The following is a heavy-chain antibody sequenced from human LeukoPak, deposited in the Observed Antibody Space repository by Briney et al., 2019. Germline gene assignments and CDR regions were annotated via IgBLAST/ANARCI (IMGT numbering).Heavy chain of an antibody. Sequence: WASVKVSCKASGGTFSSYAISWVRQAPGQGLEWMGWISAYNGNTNYAQKLQGRVTMTTDTSTSTAYMELRSLRSDDTAVYHCARLGPGLVDYWGQGTLVTVSS. CDR2: ISAYNGNT. V-gene: IGHV1-18*01. CDR3: ARLGPGLVDY. CDR1: GGTFSSYA. D-gene: IGHD1-14*01. J-gene: IGHJ4*02.